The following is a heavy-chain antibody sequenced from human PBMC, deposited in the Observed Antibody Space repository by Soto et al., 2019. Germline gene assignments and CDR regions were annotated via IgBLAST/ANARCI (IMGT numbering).Heavy chain of an antibody. V-gene: IGHV7-4-1*01. D-gene: IGHD6-13*01. CDR1: GYTFTSYA. CDR2: INTNTGNP. J-gene: IGHJ6*02. Sequence: QVQLVQSGSELMKPGASVKVSCKASGYTFTSYAMNWVRQAPGQGLEWMGWINTNTGNPTYAQGFTGRFVFSLDTSVSTAHLQICSLNAEDTAVYYCARGFEQQLTHYYYGMDVWGQGTTVTVSS. CDR3: ARGFEQQLTHYYYGMDV.